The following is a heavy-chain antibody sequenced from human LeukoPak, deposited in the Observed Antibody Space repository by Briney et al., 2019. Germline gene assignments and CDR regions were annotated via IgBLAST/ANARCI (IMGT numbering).Heavy chain of an antibody. CDR3: AREHYFYYLDA. V-gene: IGHV3-48*03. CDR1: GFTFSSYE. Sequence: GGSLRLSCAASGFTFSSYEMNWVRQAPGKGLEWVSYISSSGSTIYYADSVKGRFTISRDNAKNSLYLQMNSLRAEDTAVYYCAREHYFYYLDAWGKGTTVTVSS. CDR2: ISSSGSTI. J-gene: IGHJ6*03.